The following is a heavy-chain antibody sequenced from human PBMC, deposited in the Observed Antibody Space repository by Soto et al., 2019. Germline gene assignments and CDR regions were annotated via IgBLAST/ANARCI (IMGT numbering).Heavy chain of an antibody. D-gene: IGHD3-9*01. V-gene: IGHV3-23*01. CDR1: GFTPTTTP. CDR2: ISGTASRT. Sequence: GGSLRLSCAGSGFTPTTTPLSWVRQPPGKGLEWVTTISGTASRTYYVDSVKGRFFISRDNSKNTVTLQINNLTLDDTAVYYCATSFRYFDNWGQGTRVTVSS. CDR3: ATSFRYFDN. J-gene: IGHJ4*02.